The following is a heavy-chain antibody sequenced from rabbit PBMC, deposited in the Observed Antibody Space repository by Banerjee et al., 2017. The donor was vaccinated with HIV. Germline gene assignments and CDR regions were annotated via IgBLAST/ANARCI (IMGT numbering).Heavy chain of an antibody. D-gene: IGHD7-1*01. J-gene: IGHJ4*01. Sequence: QEQLEESGGDLVKPGASLTLTCTASGFSFSSTYYMCWVRQAPGKGLEWIGCIYTGSGSTYYASWAKGRFTISKTSSTTVTLQMTSLTAADTATYFCARDLWYPPNLWGPGTLVTVS. V-gene: IGHV1S45*01. CDR3: ARDLWYPPNL. CDR1: GFSFSSTYY. CDR2: IYTGSGST.